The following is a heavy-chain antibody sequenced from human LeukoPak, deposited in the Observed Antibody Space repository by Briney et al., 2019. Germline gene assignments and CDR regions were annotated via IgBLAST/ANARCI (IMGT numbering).Heavy chain of an antibody. D-gene: IGHD3-10*01. CDR1: GFTFSSYG. CDR2: ISYDGSNK. Sequence: PGGSLRLSCAASGFTFSSYGMHWVCQAPGKGLEWVAVISYDGSNKYYADSVKGRFTISRDNSKNTLYLQMNSLRAEDTAVYYCAKEAYLDVWGQGTTVTVSS. J-gene: IGHJ6*02. CDR3: AKEAYLDV. V-gene: IGHV3-30*18.